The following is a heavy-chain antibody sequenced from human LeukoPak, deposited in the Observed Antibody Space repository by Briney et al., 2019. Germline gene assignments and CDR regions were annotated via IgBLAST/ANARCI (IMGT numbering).Heavy chain of an antibody. V-gene: IGHV3-49*04. CDR2: IRSKAYGGTT. D-gene: IGHD1-1*01. Sequence: PGGSLRLSCAASGFTFSSYEMNWVRQAPGKGLEWVGFIRSKAYGGTTKNAASVKGRFTISRDDSRSIAYLQMNSLKTEDTAVYYCTSGLSVRRSNNTPVDYWGQGTLVTVSS. J-gene: IGHJ4*02. CDR1: GFTFSSYE. CDR3: TSGLSVRRSNNTPVDY.